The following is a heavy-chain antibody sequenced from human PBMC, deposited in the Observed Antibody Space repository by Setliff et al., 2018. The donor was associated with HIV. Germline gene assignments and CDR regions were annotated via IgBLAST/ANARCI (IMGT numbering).Heavy chain of an antibody. D-gene: IGHD2-21*02. CDR1: GGSISSSSYY. CDR3: ATLDPSGGNFLAY. Sequence: PSETLSLTCTVSGGSISSSSYYWGWIRQPPGKGLEWIGSIYYSGATYYNPSLKSRVTISLDTSKMQFSLHLTSVTAADTAVYYCATLDPSGGNFLAYWGQGTLVTVSS. CDR2: IYYSGAT. V-gene: IGHV4-39*07. J-gene: IGHJ4*02.